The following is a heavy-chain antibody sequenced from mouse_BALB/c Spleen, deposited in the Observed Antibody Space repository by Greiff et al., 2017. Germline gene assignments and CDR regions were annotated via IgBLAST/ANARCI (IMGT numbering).Heavy chain of an antibody. CDR3: ARSSSTMIPYWYFDV. CDR2: ISSGGSYT. J-gene: IGHJ1*01. CDR1: GFTFSSYA. V-gene: IGHV5-9-3*01. Sequence: EVKVVESGGGLVKPGGSLKLSCAASGFTFSSYAMSWVRQTPEKRLEWVATISSGGSYTYYPDSVKGRFTISRDNAKNTLYLQMSSLRSEDTAMYYCARSSSTMIPYWYFDVWGAGTTVTVSS. D-gene: IGHD2-4*01.